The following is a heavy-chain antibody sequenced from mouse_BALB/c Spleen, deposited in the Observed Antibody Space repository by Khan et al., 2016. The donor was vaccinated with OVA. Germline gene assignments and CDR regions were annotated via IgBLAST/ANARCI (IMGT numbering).Heavy chain of an antibody. CDR3: ASLAYYYNSEGFAY. V-gene: IGHV5-6*01. Sequence: VQLVESGADLVKPGGSLKLSCAASGFTFSTYCMSWVRQTPDKSLEWVATISTGGTYTYYPDSVKGRFTISRDNSKNTLYLQFSSLTSEDTAIYYCASLAYYYNSEGFAYWGQGTLVTVSA. J-gene: IGHJ3*01. CDR2: ISTGGTYT. CDR1: GFTFSTYC. D-gene: IGHD1-1*01.